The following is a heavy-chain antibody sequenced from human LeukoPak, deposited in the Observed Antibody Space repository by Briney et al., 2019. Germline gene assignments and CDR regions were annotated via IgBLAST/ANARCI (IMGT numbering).Heavy chain of an antibody. CDR1: GINFRASG. D-gene: IGHD2-2*01. CDR2: VQTDGSDK. V-gene: IGHV3-30*02. J-gene: IGHJ4*02. CDR3: AREGGTVVVGRFDY. Sequence: PGGSLRLSCAASGINFRASGMHWVRQAPGMGLEWVTFVQTDGSDKEYAASVAGRFTISRDNSKNTVYLHMNSLRPDDTALYYCAREGGTVVVGRFDYWGQGTLVTVSS.